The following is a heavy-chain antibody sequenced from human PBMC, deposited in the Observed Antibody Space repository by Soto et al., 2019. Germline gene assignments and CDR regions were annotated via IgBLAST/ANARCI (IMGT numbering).Heavy chain of an antibody. D-gene: IGHD4-17*01. Sequence: EEQLLESGGGLVQPGGSLRLSCAASGFTFINYAMNWVRQAPGKGLEWVSGTSGGGDVACYADSGKGRFTISRDNNKNTLDLQMNSLRVEDTALYYCVKKSIGTVRNPVYWHFELWGRGILVTVSS. CDR2: TSGGGDVA. J-gene: IGHJ2*01. CDR1: GFTFINYA. CDR3: VKKSIGTVRNPVYWHFEL. V-gene: IGHV3-23*01.